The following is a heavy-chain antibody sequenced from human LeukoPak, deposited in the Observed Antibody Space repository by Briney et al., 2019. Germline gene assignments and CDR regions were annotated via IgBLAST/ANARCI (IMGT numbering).Heavy chain of an antibody. CDR1: GGSISSYY. V-gene: IGHV4-59*01. Sequence: PSETLSLTCTVSGGSISSYYWSWIRQPPGKGLEWIGYIYYSGSTNYNPSLKSRVTISVDTSKNQFSLKLSSVTAADTAMYYCARGGSGYPLDYWGQGTLVTVSS. J-gene: IGHJ4*02. D-gene: IGHD3-22*01. CDR3: ARGGSGYPLDY. CDR2: IYYSGST.